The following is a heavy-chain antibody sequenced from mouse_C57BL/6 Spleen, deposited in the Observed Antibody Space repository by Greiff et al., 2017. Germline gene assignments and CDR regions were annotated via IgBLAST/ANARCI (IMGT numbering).Heavy chain of an antibody. CDR3: ARDCYDAMDY. CDR2: ISSGSSTI. V-gene: IGHV5-17*01. CDR1: GFTFSDYG. Sequence: EVQLVESGGGLVKPGGSLKLSCAASGFTFSDYGMHWVRQAPEKGLEWVAYISSGSSTIYYADTVKGRFTISRDNAKNTLFLQMTSLRSEDTAMXYCARDCYDAMDYWGQGTSVTVSS. J-gene: IGHJ4*01.